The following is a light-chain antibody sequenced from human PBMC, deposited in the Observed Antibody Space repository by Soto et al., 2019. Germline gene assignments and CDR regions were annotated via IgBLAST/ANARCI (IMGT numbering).Light chain of an antibody. CDR1: SSDVGGYNY. CDR2: EVS. J-gene: IGLJ1*01. CDR3: RSSAGPNNFV. Sequence: QSVLTQPPSASGSPGQSVTISCTGTSSDVGGYNYVSWYQQHPGKAPKLMIYEVSKRPSGVPDRFSGSKSGNTASLTVSGLQAGDETQYHCRSSAGPNNFVFGTGTKVTV. V-gene: IGLV2-8*01.